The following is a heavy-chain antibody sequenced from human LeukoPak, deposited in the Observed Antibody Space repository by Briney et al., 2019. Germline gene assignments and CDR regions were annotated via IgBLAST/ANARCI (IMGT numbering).Heavy chain of an antibody. CDR2: ISGSGGST. V-gene: IGHV3-23*01. Sequence: GGSLRLSCAASGFTFSSYGMSWVRQAPGKGLEWVSGISGSGGSTYYADSVKGRFTISRDNSKNTLYLQMNSLRAEDTALYYCAKDSGGAYYYESSGSLDYWGQGTLVTVSS. CDR3: AKDSGGAYYYESSGSLDY. CDR1: GFTFSSYG. J-gene: IGHJ4*02. D-gene: IGHD3-22*01.